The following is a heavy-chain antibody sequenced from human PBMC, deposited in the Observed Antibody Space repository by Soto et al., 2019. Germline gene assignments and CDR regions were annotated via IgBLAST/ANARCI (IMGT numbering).Heavy chain of an antibody. CDR3: ARRARPDFYYMDV. V-gene: IGHV3-64*01. CDR1: GSTLSGYA. CDR2: ISANGVGT. D-gene: IGHD6-6*01. J-gene: IGHJ6*03. Sequence: EVQLVESGGGLAQPGGSLRLSCAASGSTLSGYAMDWVRQAPGKGLEYVSGISANGVGTYYANSVQGRFTISRDNSKNTVYRQMGSLRPEDMAVYYCARRARPDFYYMDVWGKGTTVTVSS.